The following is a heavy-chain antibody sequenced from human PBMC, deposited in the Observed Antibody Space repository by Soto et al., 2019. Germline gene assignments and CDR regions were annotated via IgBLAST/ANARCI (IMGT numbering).Heavy chain of an antibody. Sequence: EVELVESGGGFVQPGRSLRLSCTAPGFSFDDSAMHWVRQAPGKGLEWVSGITFNSDTIAYADSVQGRFTISRDNAKNSLYLQMNSLRAEDTALYFCAKDLFRAGPAAIFDFWGPGTLVTVSS. D-gene: IGHD2-2*01. CDR2: ITFNSDTI. CDR1: GFSFDDSA. J-gene: IGHJ5*01. V-gene: IGHV3-9*01. CDR3: AKDLFRAGPAAIFDF.